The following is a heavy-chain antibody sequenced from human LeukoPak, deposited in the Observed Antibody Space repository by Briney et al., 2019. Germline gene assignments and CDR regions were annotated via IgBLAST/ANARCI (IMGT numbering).Heavy chain of an antibody. CDR3: ARVCCYFDSGSNPNWFDP. CDR1: GDSISSSNW. J-gene: IGHJ5*02. D-gene: IGHD3-10*01. Sequence: SSGTLSLTCAVSGDSISSSNWWSWVRQPPGKGLEWIGSICQSGSSYCSPSLKSRVILSLDTSKNQFSLRLSSVTAADTAVYYCARVCCYFDSGSNPNWFDPWGQGTLVTVPS. V-gene: IGHV4-4*02. CDR2: ICQSGSS.